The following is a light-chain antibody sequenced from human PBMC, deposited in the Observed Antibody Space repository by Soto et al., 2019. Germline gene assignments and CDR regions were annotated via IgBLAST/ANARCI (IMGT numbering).Light chain of an antibody. V-gene: IGKV1-39*01. Sequence: IQLTQSPSSLSASVGDRVTVTCRASQNINIYLNWYQQKPGKAPTLLIYGASSLQSGVPSRFSGCGSRTDFTLTISSLQAEDFATYYCQQSYRSPYTFGQGTRLEI. J-gene: IGKJ2*01. CDR1: QNINIY. CDR2: GAS. CDR3: QQSYRSPYT.